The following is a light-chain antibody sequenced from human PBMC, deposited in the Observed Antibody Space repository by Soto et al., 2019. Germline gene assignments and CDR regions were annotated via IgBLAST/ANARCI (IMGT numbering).Light chain of an antibody. CDR1: QSVSRW. CDR2: KAS. CDR3: QQYNDNWT. V-gene: IGKV1-5*03. Sequence: DMQMTQSRSTLSASVGDRVTITCRASQSVSRWLAWYQQKPGKAPKLLIYKASTLESGVPSRFSGSGSGTEFTLAISSLQPDDSATYYCQQYNDNWTFGQGTKVDIK. J-gene: IGKJ1*01.